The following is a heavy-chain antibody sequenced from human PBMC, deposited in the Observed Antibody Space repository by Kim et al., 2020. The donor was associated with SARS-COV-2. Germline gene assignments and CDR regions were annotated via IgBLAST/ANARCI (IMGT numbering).Heavy chain of an antibody. Sequence: GGSLRLSCAASGFTFSSSCMSWVRQAPGKGLEWVANIKQDRSENHYVDSVKGRFTISRDNAKKSLYLQMNSLRVEDTAVYYCARNYYCSPSGAVDYWGQGTLVTVSS. V-gene: IGHV3-7*03. CDR2: IKQDRSEN. D-gene: IGHD6-6*01. J-gene: IGHJ4*02. CDR3: ARNYYCSPSGAVDY. CDR1: GFTFSSSC.